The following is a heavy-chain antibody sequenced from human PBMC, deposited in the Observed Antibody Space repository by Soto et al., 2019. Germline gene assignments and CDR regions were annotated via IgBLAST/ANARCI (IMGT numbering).Heavy chain of an antibody. Sequence: EVQLLESGGGLVQPGGSLRLSCAASGFTFSSYAMSWVRQAPGKGLEWVSAISGSGGSTYYADSVKGRFTISRDNSKNTRYLQMNSLRAEDTAVYYCAKDRIRVVITTRFADWGQGTLVTVSS. CDR3: AKDRIRVVITTRFAD. CDR1: GFTFSSYA. V-gene: IGHV3-23*01. D-gene: IGHD3-22*01. J-gene: IGHJ4*02. CDR2: ISGSGGST.